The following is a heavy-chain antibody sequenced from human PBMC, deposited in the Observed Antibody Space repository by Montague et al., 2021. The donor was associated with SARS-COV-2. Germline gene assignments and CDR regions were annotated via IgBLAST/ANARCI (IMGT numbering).Heavy chain of an antibody. V-gene: IGHV4-39*01. CDR2: IYYSGST. CDR1: GGSISSSSYY. D-gene: IGHD6-13*01. Sequence: SETLSLTCTVSGGSISSSSYYWGWIHQPPGKGLEWIGSIYYSGSTYYNPSLKSRVTISVDTSKNQFSLKLSSVTAADTAVYYCARPKYSSSWYVDYWGQGTLLSVSS. CDR3: ARPKYSSSWYVDY. J-gene: IGHJ4*02.